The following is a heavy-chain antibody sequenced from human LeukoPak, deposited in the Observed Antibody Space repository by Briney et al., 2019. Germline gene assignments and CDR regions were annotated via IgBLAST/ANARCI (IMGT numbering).Heavy chain of an antibody. CDR2: INHSGGT. V-gene: IGHV4-34*01. J-gene: IGHJ4*02. CDR1: GGSFSGYY. Sequence: NPSETLSLTCAVYGGSFSGYYWSWIRQPPGKGLEWIGEINHSGGTNYNPSLKSRVTISVDTSKNQFSLKLSSVTAADTAVYYCARGRTGYCSSTSCSPFDYWGQGTLVTVSS. D-gene: IGHD2-2*01. CDR3: ARGRTGYCSSTSCSPFDY.